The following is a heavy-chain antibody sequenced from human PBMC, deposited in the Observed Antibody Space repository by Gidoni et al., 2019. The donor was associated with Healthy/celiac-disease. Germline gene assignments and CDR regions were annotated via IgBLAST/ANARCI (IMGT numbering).Heavy chain of an antibody. CDR2: ISGSGGST. CDR3: AKDPEDILTGYYQA. CDR1: GFTFSSYA. V-gene: IGHV3-23*04. Sequence: EVQLVEAGGGLVQPGGSPRLACAASGFTFSSYAMSWVRQAPGKGLEWVSAISGSGGSTYYADSVKGRFTISRDNSKNTLYLQMNSLRAEDTAVYYCAKDPEDILTGYYQAWGQGTLVTVSS. J-gene: IGHJ5*02. D-gene: IGHD3-9*01.